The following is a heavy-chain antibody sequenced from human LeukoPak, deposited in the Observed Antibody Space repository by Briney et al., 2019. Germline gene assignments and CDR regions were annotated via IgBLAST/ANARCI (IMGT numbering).Heavy chain of an antibody. CDR2: IYYSGST. D-gene: IGHD3-3*01. CDR1: GGSISSSSYY. V-gene: IGHV4-39*02. CDR3: AREAWIFGRAFDI. Sequence: SETLSLTCTVSGGSISSSSYYRGWIRQPPGKGLEWIGSIYYSGSTYYNPSLKSRVTISVDTSKNQFSLKLSSVTAADTAVYYCAREAWIFGRAFDIWGQGTMVTVSS. J-gene: IGHJ3*02.